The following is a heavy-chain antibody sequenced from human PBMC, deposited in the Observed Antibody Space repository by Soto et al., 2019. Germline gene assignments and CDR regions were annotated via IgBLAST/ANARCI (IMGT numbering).Heavy chain of an antibody. Sequence: PSETLSLTCAVSGGSISSGSYYWNWIRQPPGKGLEWIGFIYYSGSTHYNPSLQSRVTISVDTSKNQFSLRLSSVTAADTAVYYCARVPDYWGQGILVTVSS. CDR2: IYYSGST. J-gene: IGHJ4*02. CDR3: ARVPDY. V-gene: IGHV4-61*01. CDR1: GGSISSGSYY.